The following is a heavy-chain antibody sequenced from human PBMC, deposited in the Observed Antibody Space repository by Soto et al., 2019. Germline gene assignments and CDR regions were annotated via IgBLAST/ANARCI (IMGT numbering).Heavy chain of an antibody. D-gene: IGHD6-13*01. J-gene: IGHJ4*02. CDR1: GYTFTSYA. CDR2: INAGNGNT. V-gene: IGHV1-3*01. CDR3: ARSLGSSWYTDY. Sequence: ASVKVSCKASGYTFTSYALHWVHQAPGQRLEWMGWINAGNGNTKYSQKFQGRVTITRDTSASTAYMELSSLRSEDTAVYYCARSLGSSWYTDYWGQGTLVTVSS.